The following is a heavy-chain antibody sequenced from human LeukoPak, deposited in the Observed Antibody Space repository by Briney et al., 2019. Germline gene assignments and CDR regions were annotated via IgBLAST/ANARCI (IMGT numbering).Heavy chain of an antibody. V-gene: IGHV4-30-2*01. CDR1: GGSISSGGYY. Sequence: SETLSPTCTVSGGSISSGGYYWSWIRQPPGKGLEWIGYIYHSGSTYYNPSLKSRVTISVDRSKNQFSLKLSSVTAADTAVYYCATLAANDEYSSFPGWFDPWGQGTLVTVSS. D-gene: IGHD6-6*01. CDR2: IYHSGST. CDR3: ATLAANDEYSSFPGWFDP. J-gene: IGHJ5*02.